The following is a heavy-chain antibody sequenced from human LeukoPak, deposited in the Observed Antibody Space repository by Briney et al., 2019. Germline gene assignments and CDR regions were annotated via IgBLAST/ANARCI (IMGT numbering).Heavy chain of an antibody. D-gene: IGHD3-22*01. CDR1: GGSLSSSSYY. V-gene: IGHV4-61*01. J-gene: IGHJ4*02. Sequence: SETLSLTCTVSGGSLSSSSYYWGWIRQPPGKGLEWIGHTYYSGNTNYNPSLKSRVTISIDTSKNQFSLKLSSVTAADTAVYYCTRGRAYYDSTGYYYWGRGILVTVSS. CDR2: TYYSGNT. CDR3: TRGRAYYDSTGYYY.